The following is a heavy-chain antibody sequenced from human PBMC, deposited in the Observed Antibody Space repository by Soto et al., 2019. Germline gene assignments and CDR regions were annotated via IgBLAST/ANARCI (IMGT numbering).Heavy chain of an antibody. CDR1: GGSISSSSYY. CDR3: ATETLISPPFEMATIFAFYYYRMDV. CDR2: IYYSGST. V-gene: IGHV4-39*02. D-gene: IGHD5-12*01. Sequence: SETLSLTCTVSGGSISSSSYYWGWIRQPPGKGLEWIGSIYYSGSTYYNPSLKSRVTISVETSKNKFSLKLSSVTAADTAVYYCATETLISPPFEMATIFAFYYYRMDVWRQGITV. J-gene: IGHJ6*01.